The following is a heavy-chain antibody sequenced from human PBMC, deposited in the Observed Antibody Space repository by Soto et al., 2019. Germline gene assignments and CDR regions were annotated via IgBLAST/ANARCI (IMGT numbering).Heavy chain of an antibody. CDR2: ISYDGSNK. D-gene: IGHD6-19*01. Sequence: GGSLRLSCAASGFTFSSYGMHWVRQAPGKGLEWVAVISYDGSNKYYADSVKGRFTISRDNSKNTLYLQMNSLRAEDTDVYYCAKDRQCLDYWGQGTLVTVSP. CDR1: GFTFSSYG. J-gene: IGHJ4*02. V-gene: IGHV3-30*18. CDR3: AKDRQCLDY.